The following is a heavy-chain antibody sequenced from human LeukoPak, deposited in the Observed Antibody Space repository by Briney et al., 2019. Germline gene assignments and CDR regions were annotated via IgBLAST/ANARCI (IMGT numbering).Heavy chain of an antibody. CDR1: GFTFSDFY. V-gene: IGHV3-11*04. CDR3: AREAAAGPTTFDY. CDR2: ISPTGSDI. Sequence: GGSLRLSCAASGFTFSDFYMTWIRQAPGKGLECLSYISPTGSDISYADSVKGRFTISRDNAKNSLYLQLNSLRAEDTAVYYCAREAAAGPTTFDYWGQGTLVTVSS. D-gene: IGHD6-13*01. J-gene: IGHJ4*02.